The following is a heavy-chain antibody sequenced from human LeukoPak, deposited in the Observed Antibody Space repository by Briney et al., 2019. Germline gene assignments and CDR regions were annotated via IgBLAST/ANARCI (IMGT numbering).Heavy chain of an antibody. D-gene: IGHD3-10*01. Sequence: SETLSLTCTVSGYSISSVYYWTWIRQPPGQALEWIATINHSGSTYYKPSLKSRFSISVDTSKNQFSLKLSSVAAADTAVYDCARYRGTSTSGSFYFDYWGQGTLVTVPS. CDR2: INHSGST. V-gene: IGHV4-38-2*02. J-gene: IGHJ4*02. CDR1: GYSISSVYY. CDR3: ARYRGTSTSGSFYFDY.